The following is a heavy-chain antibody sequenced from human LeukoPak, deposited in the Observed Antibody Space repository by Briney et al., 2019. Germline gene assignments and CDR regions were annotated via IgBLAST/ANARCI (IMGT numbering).Heavy chain of an antibody. CDR2: FDPEDGET. CDR3: ARDLGRPDSSSSSWSNIDY. CDR1: GYTLTELS. D-gene: IGHD6-13*01. Sequence: GASVKVSCKVSGYTLTELSMHWVRQAPGKGLEWMGGFDPEDGETIYAQKFQGRVTMTEDTSTDTAYMELSSLRSEDTAVYYCARDLGRPDSSSSSWSNIDYWGQGTLVTVSS. V-gene: IGHV1-24*01. J-gene: IGHJ4*02.